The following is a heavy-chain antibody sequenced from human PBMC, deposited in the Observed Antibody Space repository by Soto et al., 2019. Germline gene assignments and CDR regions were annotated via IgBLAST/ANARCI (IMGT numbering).Heavy chain of an antibody. J-gene: IGHJ4*02. Sequence: ASVKVSCKVSGYTLTELSMHWVRQAPGKGIEWMGGFDPEDGETIYAQKFQGRVTMTEDTSTDTAYMELSSLRSEDTAVYYCATEPMVRGSYVGPDNTYFDSWGQGTLVTVPQ. D-gene: IGHD3-10*01. CDR3: ATEPMVRGSYVGPDNTYFDS. CDR1: GYTLTELS. CDR2: FDPEDGET. V-gene: IGHV1-24*01.